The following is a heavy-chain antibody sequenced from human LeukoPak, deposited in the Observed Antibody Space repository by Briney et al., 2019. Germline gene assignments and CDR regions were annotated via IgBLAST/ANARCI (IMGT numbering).Heavy chain of an antibody. CDR2: IYTDGST. CDR1: GFTFNSYA. J-gene: IGHJ4*02. D-gene: IGHD3-16*01. Sequence: GGSLRLSCAASGFTFNSYAMNWVRQAPGKGLEWVSVIYTDGSTYYADSVKGRFIISRDNSKNTLYLQMNSLRAGDTAVYYCARDTTIGYFDYWGQGTLVTVSS. CDR3: ARDTTIGYFDY. V-gene: IGHV3-53*01.